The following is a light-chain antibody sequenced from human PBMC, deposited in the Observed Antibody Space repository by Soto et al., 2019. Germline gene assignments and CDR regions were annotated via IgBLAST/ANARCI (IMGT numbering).Light chain of an antibody. CDR1: SSNIGSNI. V-gene: IGLV1-44*01. CDR3: AAWDDSLNGYV. J-gene: IGLJ1*01. Sequence: QSALTQPPSASGTPGQSVTISCSGSSSNIGSNIVNWYQQLPGTAPKLLIYSNNQRPSGVPDRFSGSKSGTSASLAISGLQSEDEADYYCAAWDDSLNGYVFGTGTKVTVL. CDR2: SNN.